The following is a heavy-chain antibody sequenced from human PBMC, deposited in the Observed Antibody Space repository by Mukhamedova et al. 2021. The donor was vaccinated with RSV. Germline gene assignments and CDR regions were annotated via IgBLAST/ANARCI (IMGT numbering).Heavy chain of an antibody. CDR2: IKPDGTEK. V-gene: IGHV3-7*01. D-gene: IGHD1-1*01. J-gene: IGHJ4*02. Sequence: VRQAPGKGLEWVASIKPDGTEKNYVDSVKGRSTISRDNAKNSLYVQMNSLRVEDTAVYYCARDRNWNTYWGQGTLVTVSP. CDR3: ARDRNWNTY.